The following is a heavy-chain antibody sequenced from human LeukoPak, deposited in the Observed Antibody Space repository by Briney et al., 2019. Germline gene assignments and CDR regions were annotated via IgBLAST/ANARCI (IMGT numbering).Heavy chain of an antibody. V-gene: IGHV1-2*02. D-gene: IGHD4-23*01. J-gene: IGHJ4*02. CDR3: ARDSGYGGNSIDY. Sequence: GASVKVSCKASGYTFTGYYMHWVRQAPGQGLEWMGWINPNSGGTNYAQKFQGRVTKTRDTSISAAYMELSRLRSDDTAVYYCARDSGYGGNSIDYWGQGTLVTVSS. CDR1: GYTFTGYY. CDR2: INPNSGGT.